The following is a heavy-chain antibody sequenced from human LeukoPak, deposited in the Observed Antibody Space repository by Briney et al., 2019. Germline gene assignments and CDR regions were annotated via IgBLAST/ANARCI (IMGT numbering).Heavy chain of an antibody. J-gene: IGHJ2*01. Sequence: GGSLRLSCAASGIIFSNYAMHWVRQGPGKGVECISTISSDGGSTYYANSVKGRFTISRDNSKNTLYLQMGSLRAEDMAVYYCARGRQGAKTRYFDLWGRGTRVTVSS. D-gene: IGHD1-26*01. V-gene: IGHV3-64*01. CDR3: ARGRQGAKTRYFDL. CDR2: ISSDGGST. CDR1: GIIFSNYA.